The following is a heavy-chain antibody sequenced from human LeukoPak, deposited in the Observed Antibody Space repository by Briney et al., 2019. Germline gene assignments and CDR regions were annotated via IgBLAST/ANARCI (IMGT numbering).Heavy chain of an antibody. CDR3: ARENYDSSGYPSHFDY. CDR1: GGSFSGYY. J-gene: IGHJ4*02. CDR2: INHSGST. D-gene: IGHD3-22*01. Sequence: SETLSLTCAVYGGSFSGYYWSWIRQPPGKGLEWIGEINHSGSTNYNPSLKSRVTISVDTSKNQFSLKLSSVTAADTAVYYCARENYDSSGYPSHFDYWGQGTLVTVSS. V-gene: IGHV4-34*01.